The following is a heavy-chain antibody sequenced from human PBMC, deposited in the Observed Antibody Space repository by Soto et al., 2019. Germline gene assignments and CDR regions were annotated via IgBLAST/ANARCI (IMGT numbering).Heavy chain of an antibody. CDR2: ISYDGSNK. D-gene: IGHD6-6*01. Sequence: PGGSLRLCCAACGFTVRGCGMNWVRQAPGKGLEWVAVISYDGSNKYYADSVKGRFTISRDNSKNTLYLQMNSLRAEDTAVYYCAKVGSESLASRQRTLGRNQVLYIWAKGTMLPVSS. V-gene: IGHV3-30*18. CDR1: GFTVRGCG. CDR3: AKVGSESLASRQRTLGRNQVLYI. J-gene: IGHJ3*02.